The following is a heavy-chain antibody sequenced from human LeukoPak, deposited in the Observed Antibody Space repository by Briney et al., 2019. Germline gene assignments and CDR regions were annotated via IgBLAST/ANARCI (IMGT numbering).Heavy chain of an antibody. J-gene: IGHJ4*02. CDR3: ARSCRDGYRDFDY. D-gene: IGHD5-24*01. CDR1: GYSFTSYW. CDR2: IYPGDSDS. Sequence: GESLNISCKGSGYSFTSYWIGWVRQMSGKGLEWMGIIYPGDSDSRYSPSFQGQVTISADKSISTAYLQWSSLKASDTAMYYCARSCRDGYRDFDYWGQGIPVTFSS. V-gene: IGHV5-51*01.